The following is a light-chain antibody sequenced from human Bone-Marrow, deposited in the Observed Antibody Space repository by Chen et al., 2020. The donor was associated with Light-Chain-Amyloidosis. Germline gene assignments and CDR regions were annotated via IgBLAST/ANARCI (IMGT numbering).Light chain of an antibody. J-gene: IGKJ2*01. CDR2: DAS. CDR3: QQYGSSPYT. V-gene: IGKV3-20*01. CDR1: QSVSSSY. Sequence: IVLTQSPGTLSLSPGERATLSCRASQSVSSSYLAWYQQIPGRTPRLRIDDASSGATGIPDRFSGSGSGTDFTRGISRLGPEDFAVYYWQQYGSSPYTFGQGTKLEIK.